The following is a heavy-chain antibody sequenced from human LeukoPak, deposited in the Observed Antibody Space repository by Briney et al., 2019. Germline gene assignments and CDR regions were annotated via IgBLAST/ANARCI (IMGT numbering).Heavy chain of an antibody. Sequence: GGSLRLSCAASGFTFSTSWMSWVRQAPGKGLEWVANIDQDGSEKNYVDSVRGRFTISRDNAKNSLYLQMNSLRAEDTAVYYCARDLGYSQFDPWGQGTLVTVSS. CDR3: ARDLGYSQFDP. D-gene: IGHD6-13*01. CDR2: IDQDGSEK. J-gene: IGHJ5*02. CDR1: GFTFSTSW. V-gene: IGHV3-7*01.